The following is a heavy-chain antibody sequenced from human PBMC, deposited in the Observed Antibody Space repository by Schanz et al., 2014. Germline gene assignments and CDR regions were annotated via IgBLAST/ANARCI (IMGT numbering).Heavy chain of an antibody. J-gene: IGHJ2*01. Sequence: EVKLLESGGTLVRPGGSLRLSCAASGFTFSTYAMAWVRQAPGKGLEWVSSINTGGDSTHYADSVKGRFTISRDNSRDTVYLQMNSLRAEDTAIYYCAKDAPYPFDLWGRGTLITVSS. CDR3: AKDAPYPFDL. CDR1: GFTFSTYA. V-gene: IGHV3-23*01. CDR2: INTGGDST.